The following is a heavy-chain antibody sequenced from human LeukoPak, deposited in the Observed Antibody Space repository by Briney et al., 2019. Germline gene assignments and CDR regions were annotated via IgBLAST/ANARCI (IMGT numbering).Heavy chain of an antibody. Sequence: GESLKISCKGSGYSFTSYWIGWVRQMPGKGLEWMGIIYPGDSDTKNSPSFQGQVIISADKSTSSVFLQWSSLKASDSAMYYCARLQGGLIGSWGQGTLVTVSS. CDR2: IYPGDSDT. CDR3: ARLQGGLIGS. V-gene: IGHV5-51*01. D-gene: IGHD3-10*01. CDR1: GYSFTSYW. J-gene: IGHJ4*02.